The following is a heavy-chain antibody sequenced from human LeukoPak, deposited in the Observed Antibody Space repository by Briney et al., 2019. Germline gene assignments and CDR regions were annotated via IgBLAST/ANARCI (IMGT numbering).Heavy chain of an antibody. D-gene: IGHD2-8*01. J-gene: IGHJ3*02. V-gene: IGHV1-24*01. CDR1: GYALTELS. Sequence: ASVKVSCKVSGYALTELSMHWVRQAPGKGLEWMGGYDPEDGETIYAQKFQGRVTMTEDTSTDTAYMELSSLRSEDTAVYYCATSSHRVYIVLMVYAPLGAFDIWGQGTMVTVSS. CDR2: YDPEDGET. CDR3: ATSSHRVYIVLMVYAPLGAFDI.